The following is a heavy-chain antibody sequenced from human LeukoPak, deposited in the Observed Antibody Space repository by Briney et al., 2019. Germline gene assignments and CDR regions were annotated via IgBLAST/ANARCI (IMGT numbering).Heavy chain of an antibody. D-gene: IGHD4-17*01. CDR1: VYSINRGYY. Sequence: PSETLSLTCAVSVYSINRGYYWGWIRQPPGKGLEWIGSIYHSGSTYYNPSLKSRVTISVDTSKNPSSLKLSSVTAADTAVYSCASVPPEGYGDAGAFDIWGQGTMVTVSS. CDR2: IYHSGST. CDR3: ASVPPEGYGDAGAFDI. V-gene: IGHV4-38-2*01. J-gene: IGHJ3*02.